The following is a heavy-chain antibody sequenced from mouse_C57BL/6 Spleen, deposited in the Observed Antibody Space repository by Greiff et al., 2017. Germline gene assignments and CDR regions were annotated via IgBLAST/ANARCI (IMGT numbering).Heavy chain of an antibody. J-gene: IGHJ2*01. CDR3: AISQIYYYGNSSRGYFDY. CDR2: IDPSDSYT. Sequence: QVQLQQPGAELVKPGASVKLSCKASGYTFTSYWMQWVKQRPGQGLEWIGEIDPSDSYTNYNQKFKGKATLTVDTSSSPAYMQLSSLTSEDSAVYYCAISQIYYYGNSSRGYFDYWGQGTTLTVSS. CDR1: GYTFTSYW. V-gene: IGHV1-50*01. D-gene: IGHD1-1*01.